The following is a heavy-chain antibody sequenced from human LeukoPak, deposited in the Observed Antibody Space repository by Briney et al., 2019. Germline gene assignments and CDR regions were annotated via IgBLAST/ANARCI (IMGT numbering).Heavy chain of an antibody. V-gene: IGHV1-2*02. CDR2: IDLNSGAT. J-gene: IGHJ4*02. D-gene: IGHD6-13*01. CDR1: GFTFIDYC. CDR3: ARDPTAAAGSYFDY. Sequence: GASVKVSCKAAGFTFIDYCSHWVRQAPGQGPEWMGWIDLNSGATKYAPKFQGRVTITRDTSINTAYMELSSLTSDDTAVYYCARDPTAAAGSYFDYWGQGTLVTVSS.